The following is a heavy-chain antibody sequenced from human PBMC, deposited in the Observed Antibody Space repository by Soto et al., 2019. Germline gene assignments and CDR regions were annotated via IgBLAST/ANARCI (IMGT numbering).Heavy chain of an antibody. Sequence: ASVKVSCKASGYTFTSYGIHWVRQAPGQRLEWTGWINAGNGNTKYSEKFQGRVTITRDTSAGTAYLELSSLRSEDTAVYYCARDPNDSSAYYHHYYYGMDVWGQGTTVTVSS. V-gene: IGHV1-3*01. CDR1: GYTFTSYG. CDR3: ARDPNDSSAYYHHYYYGMDV. D-gene: IGHD3-22*01. CDR2: INAGNGNT. J-gene: IGHJ6*02.